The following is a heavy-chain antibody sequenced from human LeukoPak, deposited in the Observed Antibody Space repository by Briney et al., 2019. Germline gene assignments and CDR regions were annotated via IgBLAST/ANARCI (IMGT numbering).Heavy chain of an antibody. CDR2: PYYRSTWYN. CDR1: GDSVSSNSVT. CDR3: ARRLTQYDCFDP. Sequence: SQTLSLTCAISGDSVSSNSVTWNWIRQSPSRGLEWLGRPYYRSTWYNDYAVSVRGRITANPDTSKNQFSLHLNSVPPEDTAVYYCARRLTQYDCFDPWGQGILVTVSS. D-gene: IGHD2-2*01. V-gene: IGHV6-1*01. J-gene: IGHJ5*02.